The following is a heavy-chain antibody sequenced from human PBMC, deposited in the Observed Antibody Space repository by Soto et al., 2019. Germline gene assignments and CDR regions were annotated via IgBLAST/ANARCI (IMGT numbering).Heavy chain of an antibody. CDR3: ARDVLDFGDRYYYYMDV. J-gene: IGHJ6*03. V-gene: IGHV3-66*01. D-gene: IGHD3-10*01. Sequence: EVQLVESGGGLVQPGGSLRLSCAASGFTVSSNYMSWVRQAPGKGLEWVSVIYSGGSTYYADSVKGRFTISRDNSKNTLYLQMNSLRAEDTAVYYCARDVLDFGDRYYYYMDVWGKGTTVTVS. CDR2: IYSGGST. CDR1: GFTVSSNY.